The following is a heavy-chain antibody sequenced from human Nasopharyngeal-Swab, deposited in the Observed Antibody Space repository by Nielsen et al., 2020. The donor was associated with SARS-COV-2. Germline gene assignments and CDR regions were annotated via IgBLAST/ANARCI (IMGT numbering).Heavy chain of an antibody. J-gene: IGHJ4*02. D-gene: IGHD6-19*01. Sequence: SVTVSRKASGYAFTTSGIHWVRQAPGQGLEWLGWLNVGADKSVYSEKFEGRVTITRDTSATTAYMDLSSLGFEDTAVYYCARGVISNNGWFYYFDNWGQGSLVTVSS. V-gene: IGHV1-3*01. CDR3: ARGVISNNGWFYYFDN. CDR2: LNVGADKS. CDR1: GYAFTTSG.